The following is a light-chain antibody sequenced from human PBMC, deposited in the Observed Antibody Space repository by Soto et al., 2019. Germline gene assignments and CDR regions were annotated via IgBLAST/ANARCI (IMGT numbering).Light chain of an antibody. CDR2: GAS. CDR1: QSVSSN. V-gene: IGKV3-15*01. Sequence: EIVMTQSPATLSVSPRERATISCRASQSVSSNLAWYQQKPGQAPRLLIYGASTRATGIPARFSGSGSGTEFTLTISSLQSEDFAVYYCYQYNNWWTFGQGTKVDIK. J-gene: IGKJ1*01. CDR3: YQYNNWWT.